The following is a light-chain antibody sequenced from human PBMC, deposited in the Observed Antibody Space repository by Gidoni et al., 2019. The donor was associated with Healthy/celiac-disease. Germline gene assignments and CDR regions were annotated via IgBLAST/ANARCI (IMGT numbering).Light chain of an antibody. J-gene: IGLJ3*02. Sequence: QSVLTQPPSASGTPGPGVTIPCSGSSSNIGSNYVYWYQQLPGTAPKLLIYRNNQRPSGVPDRCSGSKSGTSASLAISGLRSEDEADYYCAAWDDSLSGWVFGGGTKLTVL. CDR3: AAWDDSLSGWV. CDR1: SSNIGSNY. V-gene: IGLV1-47*01. CDR2: RNN.